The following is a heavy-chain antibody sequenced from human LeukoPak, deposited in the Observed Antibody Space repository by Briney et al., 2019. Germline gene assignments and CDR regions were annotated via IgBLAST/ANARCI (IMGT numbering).Heavy chain of an antibody. Sequence: GGSLRLSCAASRFTFSSYGMHWVRQAPGKGLEWVAFIRYDGRNKYYADSVKGRFTISRDNSQNTLYLQTNSLRNEDTAVYYCASLGGYGDYLGDYYYYYMDVWGKGTTVTVSS. D-gene: IGHD4-17*01. V-gene: IGHV3-30*02. CDR3: ASLGGYGDYLGDYYYYYMDV. J-gene: IGHJ6*03. CDR1: RFTFSSYG. CDR2: IRYDGRNK.